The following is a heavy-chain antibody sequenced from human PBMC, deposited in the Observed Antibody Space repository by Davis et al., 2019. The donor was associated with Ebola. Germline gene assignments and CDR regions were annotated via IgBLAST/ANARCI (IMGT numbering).Heavy chain of an antibody. J-gene: IGHJ5*02. V-gene: IGHV3-23*01. D-gene: IGHD3-22*01. CDR2: ISGSGGST. Sequence: GGSLRLSCAASGFTFSSYAMSWVRQAPGKGLEWVSAISGSGGSTYYADSVKGRFTISRDNSKNTLYLQMNSLRAEDTAVYYCARDRDYYDRSAYHPRGWFDLWGQGTLVIVSS. CDR1: GFTFSSYA. CDR3: ARDRDYYDRSAYHPRGWFDL.